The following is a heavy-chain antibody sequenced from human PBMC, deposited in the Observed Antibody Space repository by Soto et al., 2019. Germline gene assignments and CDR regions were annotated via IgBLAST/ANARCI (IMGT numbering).Heavy chain of an antibody. CDR1: GFTFSGYE. Sequence: GESLRLACAASGFTFSGYEMNWVRHAPGKGLEWVSYISSSGSTIYYADSVKGRFTISRDNAKNSLYLQMNSLRGEDTSLYYCATGGSYYILWGQGTLVTVSS. J-gene: IGHJ4*02. V-gene: IGHV3-48*03. D-gene: IGHD1-26*01. CDR2: ISSSGSTI. CDR3: ATGGSYYIL.